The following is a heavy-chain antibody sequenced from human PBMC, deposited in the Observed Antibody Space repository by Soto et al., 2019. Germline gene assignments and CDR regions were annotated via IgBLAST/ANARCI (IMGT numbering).Heavy chain of an antibody. D-gene: IGHD3-10*01. Sequence: PSETLSLTCTVSGGSISSYYWSWIRQPPGKGLEWIGYIYYSGSTHYNPSLKSRVTISVDTSKNQFSLKLSSVTAADTAVYYCARAPIKVRGVHPYYYDYSSQGTLVTVSS. CDR2: IYYSGST. J-gene: IGHJ4*02. CDR1: GGSISSYY. CDR3: ARAPIKVRGVHPYYYDY. V-gene: IGHV4-59*01.